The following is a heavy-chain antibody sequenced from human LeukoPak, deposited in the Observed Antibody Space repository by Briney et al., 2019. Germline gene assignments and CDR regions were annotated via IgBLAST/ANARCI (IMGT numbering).Heavy chain of an antibody. J-gene: IGHJ6*02. CDR1: GFTFSSYG. D-gene: IGHD2-2*01. Sequence: GGSPRLSCAASGFTFSSYGMHWVRQAPGKGLEWVAVISYDGSNKYYADSVKGRCTISRDNSKNTLYMQMNSLRAEDTAVYYCAKSRYCSSTSCSEPRLYYYNGMDVWGQGTTVTVSS. CDR2: ISYDGSNK. CDR3: AKSRYCSSTSCSEPRLYYYNGMDV. V-gene: IGHV3-30*18.